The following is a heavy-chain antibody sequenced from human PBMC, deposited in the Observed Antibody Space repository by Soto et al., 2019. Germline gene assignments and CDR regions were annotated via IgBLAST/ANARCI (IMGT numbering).Heavy chain of an antibody. D-gene: IGHD3-10*01. Sequence: GGSLRLSCEDSGFTFRNYDIHWVRQGTGKGLEWVSGISAAGDPDYADSVEGRFTIARDNDNNSRYLQMNHLSGGDTAVYYCAKCGSGFYYSVWGQGATVTVSS. CDR1: GFTFRNYD. J-gene: IGHJ6*02. V-gene: IGHV3-13*05. CDR2: ISAAGDP. CDR3: AKCGSGFYYSV.